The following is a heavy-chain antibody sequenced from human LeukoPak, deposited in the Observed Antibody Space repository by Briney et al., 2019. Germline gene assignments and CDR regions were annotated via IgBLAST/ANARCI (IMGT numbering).Heavy chain of an antibody. Sequence: SQTLSLTCAISGDSVSTNNATWNWIRQSPSRGLEWLGRTYYRSKWKNDFAVSVKSRVTINPDTSKNQLSLQLNSVTPEDTAVYYCARASSYYDGRPHNFWFDYWGQGTLVTVSS. J-gene: IGHJ4*02. CDR2: TYYRSKWKN. CDR1: GDSVSTNNAT. V-gene: IGHV6-1*01. CDR3: ARASSYYDGRPHNFWFDY. D-gene: IGHD3-22*01.